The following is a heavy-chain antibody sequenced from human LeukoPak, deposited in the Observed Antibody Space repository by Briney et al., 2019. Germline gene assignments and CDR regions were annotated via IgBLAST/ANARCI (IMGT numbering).Heavy chain of an antibody. CDR1: GFTFSDYY. J-gene: IGHJ3*02. CDR3: ARGRVVPAATPADDAFDI. CDR2: IRYDGSNK. V-gene: IGHV3-30*02. Sequence: GGSLRLSCAASGFTFSDYYMSWICQAPGKGLEWVAFIRYDGSNKYYADSVKGRFTISRDNSKNTLYLQMNSLRAEDTAVYYCARGRVVPAATPADDAFDIWGQGTMVTVSS. D-gene: IGHD2-2*02.